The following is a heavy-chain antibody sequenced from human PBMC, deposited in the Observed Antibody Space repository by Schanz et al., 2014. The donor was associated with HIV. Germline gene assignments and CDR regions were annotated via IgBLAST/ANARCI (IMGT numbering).Heavy chain of an antibody. CDR2: KKSKPNGGTP. J-gene: IGHJ6*02. D-gene: IGHD3-10*01. CDR3: TRVITRWFGEARYASDV. Sequence: EVQLVESGGGLVKPGRSLRLSCTTSGFTFSDYPVSWLRXXXXXXXKGKAQKKSKPNGGTPEYAASVKGRFTISRDDSKSIAYLQLNSLRVEDTAIYYCTRVITRWFGEARYASDVWGQGTTVIVSS. CDR1: GFTFSDYP. V-gene: IGHV3-49*05.